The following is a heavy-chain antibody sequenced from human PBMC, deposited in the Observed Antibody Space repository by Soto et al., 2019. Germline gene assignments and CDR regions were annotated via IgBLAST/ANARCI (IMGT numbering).Heavy chain of an antibody. CDR1: GGSISSPSYY. CDR2: IYYSGNT. Sequence: QLQLQESGPGLVKPSENLSLTCSVSGGSISSPSYYWGWIRQPPGKGLEWIGSIYYSGNTYYNPSLKSRVTIFVDTSRNQFSLKVNSGTDADTAVYFCASLPGITTFRRDYWGQGTLVTVSS. CDR3: ASLPGITTFRRDY. V-gene: IGHV4-39*01. D-gene: IGHD1-1*01. J-gene: IGHJ4*02.